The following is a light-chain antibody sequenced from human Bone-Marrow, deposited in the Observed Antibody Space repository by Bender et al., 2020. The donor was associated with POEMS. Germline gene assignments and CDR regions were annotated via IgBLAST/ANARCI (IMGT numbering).Light chain of an antibody. CDR3: LLFYGGASWV. CDR2: NTN. V-gene: IGLV7-43*01. Sequence: QTVVTQEPSLTVSPGGTVTLTCTSSTGEVTSDYYPSWLQQKPGQAPRTLIYNTNKRHSWTPARFSGSLLGGKPALTLSGVQPEDEAEYYCLLFYGGASWVFGGGTKLTVL. J-gene: IGLJ3*02. CDR1: TGEVTSDYY.